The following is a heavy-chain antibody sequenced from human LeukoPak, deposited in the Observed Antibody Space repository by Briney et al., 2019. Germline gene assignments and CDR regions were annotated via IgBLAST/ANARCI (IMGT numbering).Heavy chain of an antibody. CDR1: GGSFSGYY. CDR3: ARKSIAVAGRKPYDS. D-gene: IGHD6-13*01. J-gene: IGHJ4*02. Sequence: PSETLSLTCAVYGGSFSGYYWSWIRQPPGRGLEWIGEIDHRGRTNSNASLKSRVTISVDMSKNQFSLRLSSVTAADTAVYYCARKSIAVAGRKPYDSWDQGSLVTVSS. CDR2: IDHRGRT. V-gene: IGHV4-34*01.